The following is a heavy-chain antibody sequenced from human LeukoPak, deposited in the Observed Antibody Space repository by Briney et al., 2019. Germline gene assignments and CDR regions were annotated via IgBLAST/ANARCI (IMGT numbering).Heavy chain of an antibody. V-gene: IGHV3-30*18. CDR1: GFTFSSYG. D-gene: IGHD6-19*01. CDR3: AKTYSSGWYAPDMGGMDV. CDR2: ISYDGSNK. Sequence: GRPLRLSCAASGFTFSSYGMHWVRQAPGKGLEWVAVISYDGSNKYYADSVKGRFTISRDNSKNTLYLQMNSLRAEDTAVYYCAKTYSSGWYAPDMGGMDVWGQGTTVTVSS. J-gene: IGHJ6*02.